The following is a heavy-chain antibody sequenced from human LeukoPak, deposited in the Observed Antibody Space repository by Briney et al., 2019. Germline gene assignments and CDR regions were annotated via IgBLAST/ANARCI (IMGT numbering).Heavy chain of an antibody. Sequence: ASVKVSCKASGYTFTSYDINWVRQATGQGLEWMGWMNPNSGNTGYAQKFQGRVTMTRNTSISTAYMELSSLRSEDTAVYYCARSPKGELLASGYDHGFDYWGQGTLVTVSS. CDR1: GYTFTSYD. V-gene: IGHV1-8*01. D-gene: IGHD5-12*01. CDR3: ARSPKGELLASGYDHGFDY. J-gene: IGHJ4*02. CDR2: MNPNSGNT.